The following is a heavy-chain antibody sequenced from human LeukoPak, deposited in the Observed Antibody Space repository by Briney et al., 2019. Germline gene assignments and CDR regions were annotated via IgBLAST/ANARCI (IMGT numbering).Heavy chain of an antibody. D-gene: IGHD4-17*01. Sequence: GASVKVSCKASGGTFSGYAISWVRQAPGQGLEWMGRIIPILGIANYAQKFQGRVTITADKATSTAYMELSSLGSEDTAVYYCARDPPVTTPPRSILTYGMDVWGQGTTVTVSS. J-gene: IGHJ6*02. CDR2: IIPILGIA. CDR1: GGTFSGYA. CDR3: ARDPPVTTPPRSILTYGMDV. V-gene: IGHV1-69*04.